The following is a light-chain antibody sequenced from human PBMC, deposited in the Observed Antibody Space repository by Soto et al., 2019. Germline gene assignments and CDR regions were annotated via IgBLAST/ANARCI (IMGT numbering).Light chain of an antibody. J-gene: IGLJ2*01. CDR3: SSYAGTSTFVL. Sequence: QSALTQPASVSESPGHSISISCTGSSSDVGRYNLVSWYQHHPGKAPKLIIYEASKRPSGVSDRISGSKSGNTASLTISGLQAEDEADYYCSSYAGTSTFVLFGGGTQLTV. CDR1: SSDVGRYNL. CDR2: EAS. V-gene: IGLV2-23*01.